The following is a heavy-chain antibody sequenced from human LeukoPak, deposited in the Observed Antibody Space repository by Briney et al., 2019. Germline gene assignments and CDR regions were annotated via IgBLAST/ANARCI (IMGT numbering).Heavy chain of an antibody. CDR3: ARDLRGMSVVGSSGFDY. D-gene: IGHD6-13*01. CDR1: GFTFSSYA. CDR2: ISASGGST. Sequence: GGSLRLSCAASGFTFSSYAINWVRQAPGKGLEWVSSISASGGSTYYADSVKGRFTISRDNSKNSLYLQMNSLRAEDTAVYYCARDLRGMSVVGSSGFDYWGQGTLVTVSS. J-gene: IGHJ4*02. V-gene: IGHV3-23*01.